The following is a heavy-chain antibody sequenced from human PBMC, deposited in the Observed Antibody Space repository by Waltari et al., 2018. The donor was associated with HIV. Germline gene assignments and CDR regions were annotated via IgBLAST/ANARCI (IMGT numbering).Heavy chain of an antibody. CDR2: FDPEDGET. CDR3: ATTTTCSGGSCELVYFDY. V-gene: IGHV1-24*01. J-gene: IGHJ4*02. D-gene: IGHD2-15*01. CDR1: GYTLTELS. Sequence: QVQLVQSGAEVKQTGASVKVSCKVSGYTLTELSMPWVRQAPGNGLEWMGGFDPEDGETIYAQKFQGRVTMTEDTSTDTAYMELSSLRSEDTAVYYCATTTTCSGGSCELVYFDYWGQGTLVTVSS.